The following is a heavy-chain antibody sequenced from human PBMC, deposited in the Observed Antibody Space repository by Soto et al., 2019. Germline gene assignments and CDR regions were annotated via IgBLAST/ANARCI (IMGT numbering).Heavy chain of an antibody. J-gene: IGHJ4*02. CDR3: ARAVAVPADFDY. V-gene: IGHV1-3*05. CDR2: INAGNGNT. D-gene: IGHD6-19*01. Sequence: QGQLVQSGAEEKKPGASVKVSCKASGYTFTGYDMHWVRQAPGQRLEWMGWINAGNGNTKYSQKFQGRVTITRDTSASTAYMELSSLRSEDTAVYYCARAVAVPADFDYWGQGTLVTVSS. CDR1: GYTFTGYD.